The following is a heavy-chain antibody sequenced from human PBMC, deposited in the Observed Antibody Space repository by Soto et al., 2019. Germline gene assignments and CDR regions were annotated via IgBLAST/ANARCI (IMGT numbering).Heavy chain of an antibody. CDR1: GGTFSSYA. CDR3: ARLGIGYCISPSCSSSYYYYGMDV. CDR2: IIPIFGTA. J-gene: IGHJ6*02. V-gene: IGHV1-69*12. Sequence: QVQLVQSGAEVKKPGSSVKVSCKASGGTFSSYAISWVRQAPGQGLEWMGGIIPIFGTANYAQKFQGRVTITADESTSTAYMELSSLRSEDTAVYYCARLGIGYCISPSCSSSYYYYGMDVWGQGTTVTVSS. D-gene: IGHD2-2*01.